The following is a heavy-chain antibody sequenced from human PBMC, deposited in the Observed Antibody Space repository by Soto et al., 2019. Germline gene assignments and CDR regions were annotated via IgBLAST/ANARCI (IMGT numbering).Heavy chain of an antibody. J-gene: IGHJ4*01. CDR2: INPISGET. Sequence: ASVKVSFKTSGYNFTNFDINWVRQAPGRGLVWMGCINPISGETGSAQNFQGRVTMTRDISTRTFFMQLNSLRSEDTAIYYCARLAEYCNGIKSYSNFDXWGRGTQVTVSX. CDR1: GYNFTNFD. D-gene: IGHD2-15*01. CDR3: ARLAEYCNGIKSYSNFDX. V-gene: IGHV1-8*01.